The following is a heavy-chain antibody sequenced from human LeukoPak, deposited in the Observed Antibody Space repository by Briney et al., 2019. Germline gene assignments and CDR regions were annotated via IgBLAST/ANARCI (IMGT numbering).Heavy chain of an antibody. CDR3: ARGWRRHYDFWSGYLDY. Sequence: SETLSLTCAVSGYSISSGYYWGWIRQPPGKGLEWIGEINHSGSTNYNPSLKSRVTISVDTSKNQFSLKLSSVTAADTAVYYCARGWRRHYDFWSGYLDYWGQGTLVTVSS. D-gene: IGHD3-3*01. V-gene: IGHV4-38-2*01. CDR2: INHSGST. J-gene: IGHJ4*02. CDR1: GYSISSGYY.